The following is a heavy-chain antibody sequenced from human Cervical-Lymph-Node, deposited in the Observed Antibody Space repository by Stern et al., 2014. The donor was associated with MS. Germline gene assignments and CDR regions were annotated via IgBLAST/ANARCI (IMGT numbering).Heavy chain of an antibody. CDR2: INGDGSSP. D-gene: IGHD1-14*01. CDR1: GFTFSSYW. CDR3: VRDDVPTRTGLGDY. Sequence: EDQLVESGGGLVQPGGSLRLSCAASGFTFSSYWMHWVRPAPGKGLVWISHINGDGSSPTYADSVKGRFTISRDNAKNTLYLQMNSLKAEDTAVYYCVRDDVPTRTGLGDYWGQGTLVTVSS. V-gene: IGHV3-74*01. J-gene: IGHJ4*02.